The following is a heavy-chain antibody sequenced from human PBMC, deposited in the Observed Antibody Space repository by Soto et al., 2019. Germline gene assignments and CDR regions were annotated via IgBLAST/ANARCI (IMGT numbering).Heavy chain of an antibody. Sequence: PSQTLSLTCAISVASVSSNTASWNWIRQSPSRGLEWLGRTYFRSKWYNDYAVSVKSRIIINPDTSNNQFSLQLNSVTPEDTAVYFCAKGDNLGPKTGYAFDPWGQGIMVTVSS. CDR2: TYFRSKWYN. CDR1: VASVSSNTAS. V-gene: IGHV6-1*01. CDR3: AKGDNLGPKTGYAFDP. D-gene: IGHD5-12*01. J-gene: IGHJ5*02.